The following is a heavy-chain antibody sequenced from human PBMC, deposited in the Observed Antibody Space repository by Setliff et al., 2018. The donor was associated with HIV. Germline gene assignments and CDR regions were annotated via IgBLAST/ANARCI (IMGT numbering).Heavy chain of an antibody. CDR1: GYYFPNSW. V-gene: IGHV5-51*01. CDR2: IYPGDSDT. D-gene: IGHD3-16*02. J-gene: IGHJ5*02. CDR3: AKSSGSYPLGFDP. Sequence: GESLKISCKGFGYYFPNSWIVWVRQMPGKGLEWMGVIYPGDSDTMYGPVFEGQVTISVDTSINTAYLQWNSLKASDSGIYYCAKSSGSYPLGFDPWGQGTLVTVSS.